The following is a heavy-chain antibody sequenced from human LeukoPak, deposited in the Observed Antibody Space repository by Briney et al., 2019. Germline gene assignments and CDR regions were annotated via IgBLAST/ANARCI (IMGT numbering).Heavy chain of an antibody. J-gene: IGHJ5*02. D-gene: IGHD1-26*01. CDR3: AKGDRSGSYYNSFDP. CDR1: GFTFDDYA. CDR2: INGDGGST. Sequence: PGWSLRLSCAPSGFTFDDYAMHWVSQGPGRGLEWVSPINGDGGSTNYANSVKGRFTISRDNSKNSLYLQMNSLRTEDTTFYYCAKGDRSGSYYNSFDPWGQGTLVTVSS. V-gene: IGHV3-43*02.